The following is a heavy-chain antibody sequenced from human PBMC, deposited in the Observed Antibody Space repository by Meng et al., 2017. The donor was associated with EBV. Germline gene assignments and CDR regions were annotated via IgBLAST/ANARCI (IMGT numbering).Heavy chain of an antibody. CDR3: ARVGIAVAGTGDY. D-gene: IGHD6-19*01. CDR2: INPNSGGT. CDR1: GYTFTGYY. V-gene: IGHV1-2*06. Sequence: LVRSGAEVKKPGASVKVSCKASGYTFTGYYMHWVRQAPGQGLEWMGRINPNSGGTNYAQKFQGRVTMTRDTSISTAYMELSRLRSDDTAVYYCARVGIAVAGTGDYWGQGTLVTVSS. J-gene: IGHJ4*02.